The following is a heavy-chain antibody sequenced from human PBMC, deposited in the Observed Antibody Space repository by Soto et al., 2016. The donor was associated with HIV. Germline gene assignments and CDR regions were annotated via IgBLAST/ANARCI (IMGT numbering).Heavy chain of an antibody. Sequence: EVQLLESGGGLVQPGGSLRLSCAASGFTFSSYAMSWVRQAPGKGLEWVSAISGSGGSTYYADSVKGRFTISRDNSKNTLYLQMNSLRAEDTAVYYCAIDSSGWGGGFDYWGQGTLVTVSS. D-gene: IGHD6-19*01. J-gene: IGHJ4*02. V-gene: IGHV3-23*01. CDR2: ISGSGGST. CDR1: GFTFSSYA. CDR3: AIDSSGWGGGFDY.